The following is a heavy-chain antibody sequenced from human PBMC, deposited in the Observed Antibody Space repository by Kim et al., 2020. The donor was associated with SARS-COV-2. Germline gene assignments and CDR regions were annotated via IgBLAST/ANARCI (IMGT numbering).Heavy chain of an antibody. CDR2: IDDSGST. Sequence: SETLSLTCTVSGGSIGNYYYSWLRQPPGKGLEWIGYIDDSGSTNYNPSLKSRVTISADTSKNQFSLKLNSVTAADTAVDYCARLRLMATIRNAFDIWGQGAMVTVSS. V-gene: IGHV4-59*13. CDR1: GGSIGNYY. CDR3: ARLRLMATIRNAFDI. J-gene: IGHJ3*02. D-gene: IGHD5-12*01.